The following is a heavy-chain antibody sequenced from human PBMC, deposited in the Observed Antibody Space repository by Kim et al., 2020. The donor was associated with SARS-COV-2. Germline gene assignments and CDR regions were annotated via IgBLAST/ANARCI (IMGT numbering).Heavy chain of an antibody. J-gene: IGHJ6*02. CDR3: ARGGWYYYDGMDV. D-gene: IGHD6-19*01. CDR2: MNNDGTYT. V-gene: IGHV3-74*01. Sequence: GGSLRLSCAASGFTFTSYWMHWVRQVPGKGLVCVSHMNNDGTYTRYADSVKGRFTISRDNAKNTLYLEMNSLRAEDTAVYYCARGGWYYYDGMDVWGQGTTVTVSS. CDR1: GFTFTSYW.